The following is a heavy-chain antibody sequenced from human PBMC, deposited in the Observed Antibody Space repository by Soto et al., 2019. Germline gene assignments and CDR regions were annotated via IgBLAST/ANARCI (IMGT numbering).Heavy chain of an antibody. CDR2: IIPLFGTT. J-gene: IGHJ6*04. Sequence: QVQAVQSGVEVRRPGSSVKVSCKASGDTFKNCVISWVRQAPGQGLEWMGGIIPLFGTTDFAQRFQGRLTITTDESATTAYMDLSRLRSEDTATYYCAAELGFGKLSVVWGEGNTVIVSS. CDR3: AAELGFGKLSVV. V-gene: IGHV1-69*01. CDR1: GDTFKNCV. D-gene: IGHD3-10*01.